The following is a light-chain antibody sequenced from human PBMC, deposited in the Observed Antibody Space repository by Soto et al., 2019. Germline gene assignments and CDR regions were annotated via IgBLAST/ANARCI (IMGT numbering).Light chain of an antibody. CDR3: QQYSTLPHT. CDR1: QSVTSRY. Sequence: ENVLTQSPGTLSLSPGEGATLSCRATQSVTSRYFAWYQQKPGQAPRLLIYGISSRATDIPDRFSGSGSGTDYTLTISRLEPEDFGVYYCQQYSTLPHTFCQGTKLEVK. CDR2: GIS. J-gene: IGKJ2*01. V-gene: IGKV3-20*01.